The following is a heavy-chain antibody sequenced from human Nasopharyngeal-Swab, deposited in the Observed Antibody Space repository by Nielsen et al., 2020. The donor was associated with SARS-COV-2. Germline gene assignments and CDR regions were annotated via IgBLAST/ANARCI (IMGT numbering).Heavy chain of an antibody. CDR3: ARDRYLAR. D-gene: IGHD3-16*02. Sequence: GGSLRLSCAASGFTFSRYWMHWVRQVPGKGLVWVSRIDTDGSTTDHADSVKGRFTISRDNAKNTLYLQMNNLRAEDTALYYCARDRYLARWGHGTLVTVSS. CDR2: IDTDGSTT. V-gene: IGHV3-74*01. CDR1: GFTFSRYW. J-gene: IGHJ4*01.